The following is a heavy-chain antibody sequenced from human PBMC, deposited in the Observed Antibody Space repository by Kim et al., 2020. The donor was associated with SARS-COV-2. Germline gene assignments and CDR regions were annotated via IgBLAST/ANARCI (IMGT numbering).Heavy chain of an antibody. Sequence: YADSVKGRFTISRDDAKNTLYLQMNSLRVEDTALYYCARDYVLGDLQFDYWGQGSLVTVSS. V-gene: IGHV3-74*01. CDR3: ARDYVLGDLQFDY. J-gene: IGHJ4*02. D-gene: IGHD2-21*02.